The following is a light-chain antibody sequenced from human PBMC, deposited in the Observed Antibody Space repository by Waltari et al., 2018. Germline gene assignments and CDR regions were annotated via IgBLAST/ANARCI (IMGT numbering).Light chain of an antibody. CDR3: QQYGSSPGT. Sequence: SGRASQSVSGTYFARFQQKPGSAPRGRVYGAASRAAGVPDRFSGGGSGTVFTITISRLEPEACAVYYCQQYGSSPGTFGQGPKLEIK. CDR2: GAA. J-gene: IGKJ2*01. V-gene: IGKV3-20*01. CDR1: QSVSGTY.